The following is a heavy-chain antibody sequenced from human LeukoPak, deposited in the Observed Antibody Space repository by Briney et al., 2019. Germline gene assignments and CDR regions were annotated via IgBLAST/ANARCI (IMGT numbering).Heavy chain of an antibody. J-gene: IGHJ4*02. V-gene: IGHV3-30*18. CDR2: ISYDGSNK. CDR1: GFTFSSYG. Sequence: TGGSLRLSCAASGFTFSSYGMHWVRQAPGKGLEWVAVISYDGSNKYYADSVKGRFTISRDNSKNTLYLQMNSLRAEDTAVYYCAKGGGYFDYWGQGTLVTVSS. CDR3: AKGGGYFDY.